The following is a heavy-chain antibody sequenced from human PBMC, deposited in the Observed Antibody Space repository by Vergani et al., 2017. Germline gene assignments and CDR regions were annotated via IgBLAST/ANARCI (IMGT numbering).Heavy chain of an antibody. D-gene: IGHD2-2*02. V-gene: IGHV3-9*01. CDR2: ISWNSGTI. J-gene: IGHJ4*02. CDR3: AKPYCSSTSCYIDY. Sequence: EVQLVESGGGLVQPGRSLRLSCAASGFTFDDYAMHWVRQAPGKGLEWVSGISWNSGTIGYADSVKGRFTISRDNAKNSLYLQMNSLRAEDTALYYCAKPYCSSTSCYIDYWGQGTLVTVSS. CDR1: GFTFDDYA.